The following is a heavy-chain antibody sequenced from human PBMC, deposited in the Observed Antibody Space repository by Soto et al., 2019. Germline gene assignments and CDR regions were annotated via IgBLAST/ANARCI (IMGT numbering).Heavy chain of an antibody. V-gene: IGHV4-61*01. CDR1: GVSVSSGYYH. Sequence: QGQLQESGPGLVKPSETLSLTCTVSGVSVSSGYYHWGWIRQPPGKGLEWSGYIYSNGATTDDNPSLGIGPTVSQEASKNQFPLKINSVSAENTAVYYCVRARRYYDIGRGRGYFDLWGRGTLVIVSS. J-gene: IGHJ2*01. CDR3: VRARRYYDIGRGRGYFDL. D-gene: IGHD3-22*01. CDR2: IYSNGATT.